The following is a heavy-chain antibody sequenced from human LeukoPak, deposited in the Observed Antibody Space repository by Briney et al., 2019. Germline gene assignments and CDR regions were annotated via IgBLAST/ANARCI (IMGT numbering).Heavy chain of an antibody. CDR1: GGTFSSYA. V-gene: IGHV1-69*04. Sequence: GASVKVSCKASGGTFSSYAISWVRQAPGQGLEWMGRIIPILGIANYAQKFQGRVTITADKSTSTAYMELSSLRSEDTAVYYCARDYDSSGYYFVGYWGQGTLVTVSP. J-gene: IGHJ4*02. D-gene: IGHD3-22*01. CDR2: IIPILGIA. CDR3: ARDYDSSGYYFVGY.